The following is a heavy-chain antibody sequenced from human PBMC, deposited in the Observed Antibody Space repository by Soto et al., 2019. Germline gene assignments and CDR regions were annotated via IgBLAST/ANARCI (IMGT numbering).Heavy chain of an antibody. CDR3: ARDSQTYYYDSSGYPAPSFDY. D-gene: IGHD3-22*01. CDR2: IWYDGSNK. V-gene: IGHV3-33*01. CDR1: GFTFSSYG. Sequence: GGSLRLSCAASGFTFSSYGMHWVRQAPGKRLEWEAVIWYDGSNKYYAESVKGRFTISRDNSKNTLYLQMNSLRAEDTAVYYCARDSQTYYYDSSGYPAPSFDYWGQGTLVTVSS. J-gene: IGHJ4*02.